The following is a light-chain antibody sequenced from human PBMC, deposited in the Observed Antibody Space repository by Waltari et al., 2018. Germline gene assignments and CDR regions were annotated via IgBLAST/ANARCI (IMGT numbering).Light chain of an antibody. CDR2: EAT. CDR3: SSYSSSTTLGNV. J-gene: IGLJ1*01. V-gene: IGLV2-23*01. Sequence: QSALTQAASVSGSPGQSITISCSGTGSGVGSYDLVAWYQQHPGQAPKLIIYEATQRPSGGSRRFSGSKSCNTASLTISGLQAEDEADYFCSSYSSSTTLGNVFGTGTKVTVL. CDR1: GSGVGSYDL.